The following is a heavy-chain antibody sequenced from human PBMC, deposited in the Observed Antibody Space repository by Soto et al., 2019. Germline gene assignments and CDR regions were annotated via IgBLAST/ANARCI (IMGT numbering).Heavy chain of an antibody. CDR2: FSYSGSL. J-gene: IGHJ2*01. CDR3: AGGPRYWSFAL. CDR1: GGSSRAYH. V-gene: IGHV4-34*01. D-gene: IGHD1-20*01. Sequence: SETLSLTCFVYGGSSRAYHWSWIRQSPGEGLEWIGEFSYSGSLNYNPSLKRRVAVSLDTSTDHFSLTMTSATAADTGVYFCAGGPRYWSFALWGRGTLVTVSS.